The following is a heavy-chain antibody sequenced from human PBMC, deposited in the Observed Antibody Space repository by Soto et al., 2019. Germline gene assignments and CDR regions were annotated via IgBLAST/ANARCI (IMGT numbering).Heavy chain of an antibody. J-gene: IGHJ3*02. CDR1: GFSLSTSGVA. V-gene: IGHV2-5*02. Sequence: QITLKESGPPLVKPTQTLTLTCTFSGFSLSTSGVAVGWIRQPPGKALEWLALIYWDDDKRYSPSMKGRLTITRDTSKTQVVLIMTNMDPEDTATYYCAHRLTATAFDIWGQGTMVTVSS. D-gene: IGHD2-21*02. CDR2: IYWDDDK. CDR3: AHRLTATAFDI.